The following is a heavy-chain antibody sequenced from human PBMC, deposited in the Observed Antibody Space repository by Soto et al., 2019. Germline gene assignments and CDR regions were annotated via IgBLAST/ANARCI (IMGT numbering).Heavy chain of an antibody. D-gene: IGHD6-6*01. CDR1: GYAQTGLS. CDR3: ATMDHLRQLGPPLEDKSAPPHGGVTFRGMYNWFDP. V-gene: IGHV1-24*01. CDR2: FDPEDGET. Sequence: GTSVKLSCKVSGYAQTGLSMHWVRQAPGKGLEWMGGFDPEDGETIYAQKFQGRVTMTEDTSTDTAYMELSSLRSEDTAVYYCATMDHLRQLGPPLEDKSAPPHGGVTFRGMYNWFDPWGQGTLVTVSS. J-gene: IGHJ5*02.